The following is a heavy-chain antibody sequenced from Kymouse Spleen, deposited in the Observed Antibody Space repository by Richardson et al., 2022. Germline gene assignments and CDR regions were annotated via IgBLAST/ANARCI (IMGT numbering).Heavy chain of an antibody. Sequence: QVQLVESGGGVVQPGRSLRLSCAASGFTFSSYGMHWVRQAPGKGLEWVAVISYDGSNKYYADSVKGRFTISRDNSKNTLYLQMNSLRAEDTAVYYCAKDRGYYYGSGSY*GYYYYGMDVWGQGTTVTVSS. V-gene: IGHV3-30*18. CDR3: AKDRGYYYGSGSY*GYYYYGMDV. J-gene: IGHJ6*02. CDR1: GFTFSSYG. CDR2: ISYDGSNK. D-gene: IGHD3-10*01.